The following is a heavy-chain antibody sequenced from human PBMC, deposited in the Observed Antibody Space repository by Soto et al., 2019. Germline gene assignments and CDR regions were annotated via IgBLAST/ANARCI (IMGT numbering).Heavy chain of an antibody. V-gene: IGHV3-9*01. CDR3: AKGIYGDYTEYFQH. Sequence: PGGSLRLSCAASGFTFDDYAMHWVRQAPGKGLEWVSGISWNSGSIGYADSVKGRFTISRDNAKNSLYLQMNSLRAEDTALYYCAKGIYGDYTEYFQHWGQGTLVTVSS. J-gene: IGHJ1*01. CDR1: GFTFDDYA. D-gene: IGHD4-17*01. CDR2: ISWNSGSI.